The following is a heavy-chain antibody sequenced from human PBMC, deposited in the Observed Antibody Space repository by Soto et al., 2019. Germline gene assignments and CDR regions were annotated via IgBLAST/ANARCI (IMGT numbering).Heavy chain of an antibody. CDR3: ASWLDP. V-gene: IGHV3-30-3*01. CDR2: ISYDGSNK. J-gene: IGHJ5*02. Sequence: PGGSLRLSCAASGFTFSSYAMHWVRQAPGKGLEWVAVISYDGSNKYYADSVKGRFTISRDNSKNTLYLQMNSLRAEDTAVYYCASWLDPCGQGTLVTV. CDR1: GFTFSSYA.